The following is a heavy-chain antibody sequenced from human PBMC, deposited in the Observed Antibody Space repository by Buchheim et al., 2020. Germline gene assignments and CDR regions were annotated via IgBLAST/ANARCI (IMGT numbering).Heavy chain of an antibody. V-gene: IGHV3-7*04. D-gene: IGHD2-15*01. CDR2: IKQDGSEK. Sequence: EVQLVESGGGLVQPGGSLRLSCEVSGLTFSSYWMSWVRQAPGKGLEWVANIKQDGSEKYYVDPVKGRFTISRDNAKNLLFLQMNSLRAEDTAVYYCARDDCSGSTCYPDYYYGMDVWGQGTT. CDR1: GLTFSSYW. CDR3: ARDDCSGSTCYPDYYYGMDV. J-gene: IGHJ6*02.